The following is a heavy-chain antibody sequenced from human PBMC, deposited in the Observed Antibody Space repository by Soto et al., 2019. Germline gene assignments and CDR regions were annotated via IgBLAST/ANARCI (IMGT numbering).Heavy chain of an antibody. CDR2: IYFSGRT. J-gene: IGHJ4*02. Sequence: SETLSLTCTVSRASISSSNYYWRWVREPPGKGLDWIASIYFSGRTHYNPSLQSRITVSIYSSKNLLSLRLTSVTAADTALYSCVGLRCNGRACRYYFESGGLGTLVTVS. CDR1: RASISSSNYY. CDR3: VGLRCNGRACRYYFES. D-gene: IGHD2-8*02. V-gene: IGHV4-39*02.